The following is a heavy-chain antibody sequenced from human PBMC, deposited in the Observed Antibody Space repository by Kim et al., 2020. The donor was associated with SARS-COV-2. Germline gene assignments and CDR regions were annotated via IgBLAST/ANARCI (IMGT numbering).Heavy chain of an antibody. Sequence: ASVKVSCKTFGYTFTGYYMHWVRQAPGQGPEWMGWINPNSGGTEYSQRFQGRVTMTRDTSITTAYMELSRLRSDDTAVYYCAPSDTRLYYFDYWGQGTLVTVSS. CDR1: GYTFTGYY. J-gene: IGHJ4*02. CDR3: APSDTRLYYFDY. V-gene: IGHV1-2*02. D-gene: IGHD3-10*01. CDR2: INPNSGGT.